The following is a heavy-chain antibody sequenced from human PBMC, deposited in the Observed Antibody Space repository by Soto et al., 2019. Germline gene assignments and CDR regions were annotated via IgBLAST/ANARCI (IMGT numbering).Heavy chain of an antibody. CDR2: IIPIIGIA. CDR3: ARVVRSGTMVLDY. J-gene: IGHJ4*02. D-gene: IGHD3-10*01. Sequence: QVQLVQSGAEVKKPGSSLKVSCKASGGTFSSYTISWVRQAPGQGLEWMGRIIPIIGIANYAQKFQGRVTITADKSTSTAYMELSSLRSEDTAVYYCARVVRSGTMVLDYWGQGTLVTVSS. V-gene: IGHV1-69*02. CDR1: GGTFSSYT.